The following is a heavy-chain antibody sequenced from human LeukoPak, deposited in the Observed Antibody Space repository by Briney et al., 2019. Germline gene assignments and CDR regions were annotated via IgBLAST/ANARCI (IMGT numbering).Heavy chain of an antibody. CDR3: TTPISSGWYYFDY. D-gene: IGHD6-19*01. CDR2: IKSKTDGGTT. CDR1: GFTFSNAW. V-gene: IGHV3-15*01. J-gene: IGHJ4*02. Sequence: GGSLRLSCAASGFTFSNAWMSWVRQAPVKGLEWVGRIKSKTDGGTTDYAAPVKGRFTISRDDSKNTLYLQMNSLKTEDTAVYYCTTPISSGWYYFDYWGQGTLVTVSS.